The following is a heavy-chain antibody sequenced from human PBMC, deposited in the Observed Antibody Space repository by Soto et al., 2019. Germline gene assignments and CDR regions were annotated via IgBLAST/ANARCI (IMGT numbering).Heavy chain of an antibody. CDR2: ISAGRGST. CDR1: GYTFTKYA. CDR3: ARDMGEVGTTVNLHWMDP. D-gene: IGHD4-4*01. Sequence: QAQFVQSGPEVKKPGASVRISCKASGYTFTKYAIQWVRQAPGQGLEWVGWISAGRGSTKVSRKFEDRVTLTRDTSANTVYMELTSLRSEDTAVYYCARDMGEVGTTVNLHWMDPWGQGTLVTVSS. J-gene: IGHJ5*02. V-gene: IGHV1-3*01.